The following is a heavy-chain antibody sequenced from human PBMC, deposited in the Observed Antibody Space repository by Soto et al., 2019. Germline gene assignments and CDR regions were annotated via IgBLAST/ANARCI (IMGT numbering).Heavy chain of an antibody. CDR3: AREQGYYGSGSYYTKYYYYMDV. CDR1: GGSFSGYY. Sequence: QVQLQKWGAGLLKPSETLSLTCAVYGGSFSGYYWSWIRQPPGKGLEWIGEINHSGSTNYNPSRKSRVTISVDTSKNQFSLKLSSVTAADTAVYYCAREQGYYGSGSYYTKYYYYMDVWGKGTTVTVSS. CDR2: INHSGST. V-gene: IGHV4-34*01. D-gene: IGHD3-10*01. J-gene: IGHJ6*03.